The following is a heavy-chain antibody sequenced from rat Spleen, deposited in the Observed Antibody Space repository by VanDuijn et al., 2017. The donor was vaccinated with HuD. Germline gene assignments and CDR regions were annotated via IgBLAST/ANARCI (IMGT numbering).Heavy chain of an antibody. CDR1: GFTFNNYW. Sequence: EVQLVESGGGLVQPGRSLRLSCVTSGFTFNNYWMTWIRQAPGKGLEWIASITNTGDATYYPDSVKGRFTISRDDAENTVYLQMDSLRSEDTATYYCARHGILRVLDYWGQGVMVTVSS. CDR2: ITNTGDAT. J-gene: IGHJ2*01. V-gene: IGHV5-31*01. CDR3: ARHGILRVLDY. D-gene: IGHD1-6*01.